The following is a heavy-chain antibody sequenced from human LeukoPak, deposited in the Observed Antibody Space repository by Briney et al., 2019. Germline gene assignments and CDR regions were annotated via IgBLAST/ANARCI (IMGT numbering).Heavy chain of an antibody. CDR1: GGPISSLY. J-gene: IGHJ4*02. D-gene: IGHD6-6*01. Sequence: SETLSLTCSVSGGPISSLYWSWIRQPPGKGLEWIGYIYYTGSTNYNPSLKSRVTMFVDMSKNQFPLRLSSVTAADTAVYYCARHRAYSSSSPFDYWGQGTLVTVSS. V-gene: IGHV4-59*08. CDR3: ARHRAYSSSSPFDY. CDR2: IYYTGST.